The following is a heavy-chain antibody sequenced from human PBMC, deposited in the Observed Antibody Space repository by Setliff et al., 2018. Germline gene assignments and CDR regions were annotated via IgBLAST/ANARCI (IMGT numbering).Heavy chain of an antibody. CDR2: IFPTGTT. Sequence: SETLSPTCTVSGDSITSGSVYWSWIRQPAGKGLEWIGRIFPTGTTNYNPDLKSRVTMSVDTSKKRFSLMLRSVTAADTAIYYCARYNSSAACFDLWGPGTLVTVSS. V-gene: IGHV4-61*02. CDR3: ARYNSSAACFDL. CDR1: GDSITSGSVY. J-gene: IGHJ5*02. D-gene: IGHD1-20*01.